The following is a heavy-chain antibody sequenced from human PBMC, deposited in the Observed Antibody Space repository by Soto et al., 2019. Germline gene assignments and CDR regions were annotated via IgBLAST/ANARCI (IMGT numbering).Heavy chain of an antibody. CDR1: GYSISSGYY. Sequence: SETLSLTCTVSGYSISSGYYWGWIRQPPGKGLEWIGSIYHSGSTYYNPSLKSRVTISVDTSKNQFSLKLSSVTAADTAVYYCARGRVTVAGRSPFDYWGQGTLVTVSS. D-gene: IGHD6-19*01. J-gene: IGHJ4*02. V-gene: IGHV4-38-2*02. CDR2: IYHSGST. CDR3: ARGRVTVAGRSPFDY.